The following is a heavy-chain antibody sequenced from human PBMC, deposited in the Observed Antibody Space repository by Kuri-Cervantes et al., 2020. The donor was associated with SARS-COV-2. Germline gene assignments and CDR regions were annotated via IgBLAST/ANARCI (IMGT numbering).Heavy chain of an antibody. D-gene: IGHD3-22*01. V-gene: IGHV4-59*01. CDR2: IYYSGSN. Sequence: SETLSLTCTVSGGSISSYYWSWMRQPPGKGLEWIGYIYYSGSNKYNPSLKSRVTISVDTSKNQFSLKLSSVTAADTAVYYCARSTPFRRLVVISQGGAFDIWGQGTMVTVSS. CDR3: ARSTPFRRLVVISQGGAFDI. J-gene: IGHJ3*02. CDR1: GGSISSYY.